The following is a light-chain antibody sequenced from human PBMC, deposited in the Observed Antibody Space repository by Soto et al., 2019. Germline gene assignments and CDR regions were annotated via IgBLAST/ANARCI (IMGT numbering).Light chain of an antibody. J-gene: IGKJ3*01. Sequence: EIVLTQPPGTLSLSPVERATLSCMASQSVSSSYLAWYQQKPSQAPRLLIYGASSRATGIPDRFSGSGSGTDFTLTISRLEPEDFAVYYCQQYGSSPLTFGPGTKVDIK. CDR3: QQYGSSPLT. CDR1: QSVSSSY. CDR2: GAS. V-gene: IGKV3-20*01.